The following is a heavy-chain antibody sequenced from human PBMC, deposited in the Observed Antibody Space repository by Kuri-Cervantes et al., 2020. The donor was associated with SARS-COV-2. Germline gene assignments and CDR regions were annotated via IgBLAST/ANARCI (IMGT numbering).Heavy chain of an antibody. CDR3: ARACFDWLSGVPQCYFDY. J-gene: IGHJ4*02. CDR1: GYTFTGYY. V-gene: IGHV1-2*02. D-gene: IGHD3-9*01. Sequence: PSVKVSCKASGYTFTGYYMHWVRQAPGQGLEWMGWINPNSGGTNYAQTFQGRVTMTRDTSISAAYMELTRLRSDDTAVYYCARACFDWLSGVPQCYFDYWGQGTLVTDSS. CDR2: INPNSGGT.